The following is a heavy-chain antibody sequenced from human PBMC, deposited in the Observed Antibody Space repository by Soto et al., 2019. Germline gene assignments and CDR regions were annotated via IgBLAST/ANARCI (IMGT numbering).Heavy chain of an antibody. CDR1: GGSISSGGYY. D-gene: IGHD5-18*01. J-gene: IGHJ4*02. V-gene: IGHV4-31*03. CDR3: ARGQLWLPFDY. CDR2: IYYSGST. Sequence: QVQLQESGPGLVKPSQTLSLTCTVSGGSISSGGYYWSWIRQHPGKGLEWIGYIYYSGSTYYNPSLKIRVTISVDTSKNQYSLKLSSVTAADTAVYYCARGQLWLPFDYWGQGTLVTVSS.